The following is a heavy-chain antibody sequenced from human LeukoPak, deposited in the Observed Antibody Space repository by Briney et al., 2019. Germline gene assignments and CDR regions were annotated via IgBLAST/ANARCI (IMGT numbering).Heavy chain of an antibody. Sequence: SETLSLTCTVSGGSISSGDYYWSWIRQPPGKGLEWIGYIYHSGSTHFNPSLKSRVTISVDTSKNQFSLKLSSVTAADTAVYFCARGPGSSGYYYFDYWGQGTLVTVSS. J-gene: IGHJ4*02. D-gene: IGHD3-22*01. V-gene: IGHV4-30-4*01. CDR3: ARGPGSSGYYYFDY. CDR1: GGSISSGDYY. CDR2: IYHSGST.